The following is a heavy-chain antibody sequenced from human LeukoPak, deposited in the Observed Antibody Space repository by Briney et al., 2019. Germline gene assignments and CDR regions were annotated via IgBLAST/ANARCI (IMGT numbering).Heavy chain of an antibody. Sequence: ASAKVSRKASGGTFSSYAISWVRQAPGQGLEWMGRIIPIFGTANYAQKFQGRVTITTDESTSTAYMELSSLRSEDTAVYYCARGLNDYGGNSGLGYWGQGTLVTVSS. CDR2: IIPIFGTA. V-gene: IGHV1-69*05. CDR1: GGTFSSYA. CDR3: ARGLNDYGGNSGLGY. J-gene: IGHJ4*02. D-gene: IGHD4-23*01.